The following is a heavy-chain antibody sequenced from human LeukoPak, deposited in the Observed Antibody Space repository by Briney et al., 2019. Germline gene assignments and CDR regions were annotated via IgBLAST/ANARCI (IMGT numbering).Heavy chain of an antibody. V-gene: IGHV3-9*03. CDR2: ISWNSGSI. CDR1: GFTFDDYA. CDR3: AKGSGYDPDYYYYMDV. D-gene: IGHD3-22*01. Sequence: GRSLRLSCAASGFTFDDYAMHWVRQAPGRGLEWVSGISWNSGSIGYADSVKGRFTISRDNAKNSLYLQMNSLRAEDMALYYCAKGSGYDPDYYYYMDVWGKGTTVTVSS. J-gene: IGHJ6*03.